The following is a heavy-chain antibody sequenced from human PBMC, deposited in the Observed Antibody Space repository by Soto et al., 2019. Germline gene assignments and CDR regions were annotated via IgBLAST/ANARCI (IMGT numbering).Heavy chain of an antibody. D-gene: IGHD3-16*01. CDR3: AKDVSSRRWFDP. CDR1: GASIRSYH. Sequence: SETLSLTCAVSGASIRSYHWSFLRQPAGKGLEWIGRIQHTGNTNYNPSLKSRVTMSADTSKNQISLKMTSVTAADTAVYFCAKDVSSRRWFDPWGQGVRVTVSS. CDR2: IQHTGNT. J-gene: IGHJ5*02. V-gene: IGHV4-4*07.